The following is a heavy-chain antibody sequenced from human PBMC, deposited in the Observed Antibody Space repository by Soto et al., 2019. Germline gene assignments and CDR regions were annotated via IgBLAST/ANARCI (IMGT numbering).Heavy chain of an antibody. CDR1: GFTFSTYG. CDR2: ISYDGSNK. J-gene: IGHJ4*02. V-gene: IGHV3-30*18. D-gene: IGHD6-13*01. CDR3: AKDLSPMSRNWPADY. Sequence: GGSLRLSCAASGFTFSTYGMHWVRQAPGKGLEWVAVISYDGSNKYYADSVKGRFTVSRDNSKNTLYLQMDSLRAEDTAVYYCAKDLSPMSRNWPADYWGQGTLVTVSS.